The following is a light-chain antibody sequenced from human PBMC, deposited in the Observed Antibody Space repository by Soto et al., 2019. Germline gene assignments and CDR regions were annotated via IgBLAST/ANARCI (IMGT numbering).Light chain of an antibody. CDR3: QQYGSSPWT. J-gene: IGKJ1*01. CDR1: QSVSSSF. CDR2: GAS. V-gene: IGKV3-20*01. Sequence: EIVLTQSPGTLSLSPGERATLSCRASQSVSSSFLAWYQQKPDQAPKLLIYGASIMSTGIPARFSGSGSGTDFTLTISRVEPEDFAVYYCQQYGSSPWTFGQGTKVEIK.